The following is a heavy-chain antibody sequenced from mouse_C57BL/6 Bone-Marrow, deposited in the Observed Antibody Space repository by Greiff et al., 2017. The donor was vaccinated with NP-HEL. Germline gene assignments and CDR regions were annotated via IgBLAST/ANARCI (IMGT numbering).Heavy chain of an antibody. Sequence: QVQLKESGPGLVQPSQSLSITCTVSGFSLTSYGVHWVRQSPGKGLEWLGVIWSGGSTDYNAAFISRLSISKDNSKSQVFFKMNSLQADDTAIYYCARRDSSGYAWFAYWGQGTLVTVSA. D-gene: IGHD3-2*02. J-gene: IGHJ3*01. CDR1: GFSLTSYG. V-gene: IGHV2-2*01. CDR3: ARRDSSGYAWFAY. CDR2: IWSGGST.